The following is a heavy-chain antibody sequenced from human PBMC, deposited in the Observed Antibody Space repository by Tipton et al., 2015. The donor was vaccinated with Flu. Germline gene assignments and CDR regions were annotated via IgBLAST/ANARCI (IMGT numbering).Heavy chain of an antibody. J-gene: IGHJ4*02. D-gene: IGHD5-24*01. Sequence: TLSLTCTVSGGSISSHYWSWIRQPPGKGLEWIGSISYSGSTYYNPSLKSRVTISVDTSKNQFSLKLSSVTAADTAMYYCARVGDGYAYDYWGQGTLVTVSS. CDR1: GGSISSHY. V-gene: IGHV4-59*11. CDR3: ARVGDGYAYDY. CDR2: ISYSGST.